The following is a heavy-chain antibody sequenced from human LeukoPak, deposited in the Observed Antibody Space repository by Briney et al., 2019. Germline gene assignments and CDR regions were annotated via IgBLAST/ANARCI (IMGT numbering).Heavy chain of an antibody. CDR1: GYSISSGYY. CDR3: ARSIAQAARPYYYGSGSLRGTDAFDI. D-gene: IGHD3-10*01. Sequence: PSETLSLTCTVSGYSISSGYYWGWIRQPPGKGLEWIGSIYHSGSTYYNPSLKSRVTISVDTSKNQFSLKLSSVTAADTAVYYCARSIAQAARPYYYGSGSLRGTDAFDIWGQGTMVTVSS. J-gene: IGHJ3*02. V-gene: IGHV4-38-2*02. CDR2: IYHSGST.